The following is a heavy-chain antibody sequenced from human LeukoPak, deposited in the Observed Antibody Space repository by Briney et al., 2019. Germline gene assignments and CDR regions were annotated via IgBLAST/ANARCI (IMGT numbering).Heavy chain of an antibody. J-gene: IGHJ3*02. D-gene: IGHD1-26*01. CDR1: GYSISSDYY. CDR2: IHHSATT. V-gene: IGHV4-38-2*02. CDR3: ARDESGSDAFDI. Sequence: PSETLSLTCTVSGYSISSDYYWGWIRQAPGKGLEWIGSIHHSATTYYNPSLRSRVTISGDTSKNQFSLKLSSATAADTAVYYCARDESGSDAFDIWGRGTMVTVSS.